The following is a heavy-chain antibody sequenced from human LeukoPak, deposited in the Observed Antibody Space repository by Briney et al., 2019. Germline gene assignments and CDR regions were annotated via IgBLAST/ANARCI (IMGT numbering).Heavy chain of an antibody. V-gene: IGHV3-7*01. CDR3: ARDKTGDRFMDV. D-gene: IGHD7-27*01. J-gene: IGHJ6*02. CDR2: IKQDGSEK. CDR1: GFTFSSYW. Sequence: GGSLRLSCAASGFTFSSYWMSWVRQAPGKGLEWVANIKQDGSEKYYVDSVKGRFTISRDNSKNTLYLQMNSLRVEDTAVYYCARDKTGDRFMDVWGQGTTVTVSS.